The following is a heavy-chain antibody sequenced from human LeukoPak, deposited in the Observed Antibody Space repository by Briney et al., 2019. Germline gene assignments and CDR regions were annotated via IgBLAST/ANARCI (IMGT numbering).Heavy chain of an antibody. J-gene: IGHJ6*03. D-gene: IGHD6-6*01. Sequence: SETLSLTCTVSGVSISSYYWSWLRQPPGKGLEWIGYIYYSGSTNYNPSLKSRVTISVDTSKNQFSLKLSSVTAADTAVYYCARDWGVSARPGYMDVWGKGTTVTVSS. CDR1: GVSISSYY. CDR2: IYYSGST. V-gene: IGHV4-59*01. CDR3: ARDWGVSARPGYMDV.